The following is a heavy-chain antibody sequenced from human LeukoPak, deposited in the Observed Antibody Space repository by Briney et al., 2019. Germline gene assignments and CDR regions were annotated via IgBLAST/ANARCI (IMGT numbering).Heavy chain of an antibody. Sequence: GASVKVSCKASGYTFTSYYIHWVRQAPGQGPEWMGIIYPSGGSTTYAQKFQGRVTITADKSTSTAYMELSSLRSEDTAVYYCARRGGHTAGRYYDSSGLEYNAFDIWGQGTMVTVSS. D-gene: IGHD3-22*01. CDR3: ARRGGHTAGRYYDSSGLEYNAFDI. CDR2: IYPSGGST. CDR1: GYTFTSYY. V-gene: IGHV1-46*01. J-gene: IGHJ3*02.